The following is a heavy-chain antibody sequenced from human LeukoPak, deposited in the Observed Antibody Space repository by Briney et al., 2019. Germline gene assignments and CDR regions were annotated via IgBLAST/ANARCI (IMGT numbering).Heavy chain of an antibody. J-gene: IGHJ5*02. CDR1: GGSISSGGYY. CDR3: ARVRDATGWFDP. D-gene: IGHD5-24*01. Sequence: PSQTLSLTCTVSGGSISSGGYYWSWIRQPPGKGLEWIGYIYYSGSTYYNPSLKSRVTISVDTSKNQFSLKLSSVTAADTAVYYCARVRDATGWFDPWGQGTLVTVSS. V-gene: IGHV4-30-4*08. CDR2: IYYSGST.